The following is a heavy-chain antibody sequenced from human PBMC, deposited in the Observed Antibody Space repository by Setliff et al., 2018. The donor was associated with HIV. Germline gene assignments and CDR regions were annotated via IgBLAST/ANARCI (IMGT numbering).Heavy chain of an antibody. J-gene: IGHJ4*02. Sequence: SETLSLTCTVSGDSISNYYWTWIRQPPGKGLEWIGYIYYSGTTNYNPSLKSRVTISVDTSKNQFSLKLTSVTAADTAVYYCAGAITFGGVIVHWGQGTLVTVSS. V-gene: IGHV4-59*01. CDR3: AGAITFGGVIVH. CDR1: GDSISNYY. CDR2: IYYSGTT. D-gene: IGHD3-16*02.